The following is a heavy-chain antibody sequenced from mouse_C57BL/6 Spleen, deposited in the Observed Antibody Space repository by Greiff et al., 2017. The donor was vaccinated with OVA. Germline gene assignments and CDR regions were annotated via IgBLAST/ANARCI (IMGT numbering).Heavy chain of an antibody. V-gene: IGHV7-3*01. CDR3: ARYIDITTAVVDYYAMDY. D-gene: IGHD1-1*01. Sequence: DVHLVESGGGLVQPGGSLSLSCAASGFTFTDYYMIWVRQPPGKALEWLGFIRNKANGYTTEYSASVKGRFTISRDNSQSILYLQMNALRAEDSATYYCARYIDITTAVVDYYAMDYWGQGTSVTVSS. J-gene: IGHJ4*01. CDR1: GFTFTDYY. CDR2: IRNKANGYTT.